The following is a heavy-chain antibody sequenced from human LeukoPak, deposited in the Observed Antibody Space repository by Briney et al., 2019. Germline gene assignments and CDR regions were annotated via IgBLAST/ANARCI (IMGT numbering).Heavy chain of an antibody. CDR3: ARGGQELSKYYLGTDV. J-gene: IGHJ6*02. CDR2: IYHNGNT. D-gene: IGHD2/OR15-2a*01. CDR1: GDSISSGAYS. Sequence: SETLSLTCAVSGDSISSGAYSWSWIRQPPGKGLQWIGNIYHNGNTYYNPSLQSRVTVSVDSSKNHFSLRLTSVTAADTAVYFCARGGQELSKYYLGTDVWGQGTTVTVSS. V-gene: IGHV4-30-2*01.